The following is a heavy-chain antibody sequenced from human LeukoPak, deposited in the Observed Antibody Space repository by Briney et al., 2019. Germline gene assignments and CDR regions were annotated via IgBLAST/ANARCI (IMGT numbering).Heavy chain of an antibody. V-gene: IGHV3-23*01. D-gene: IGHD5-24*01. CDR1: GFTFNSYA. CDR2: ISGSGGNI. J-gene: IGHJ5*02. Sequence: PGGSRRLSCAASGFTFNSYAMTWVRQAPGKGLEWVSTISGSGGNINYADSVKGRFTISRDNPKNTLYLQMNSLRAEDTAVYYCANPTAEYNSGSWGTGALVTVSS. CDR3: ANPTAEYNSGS.